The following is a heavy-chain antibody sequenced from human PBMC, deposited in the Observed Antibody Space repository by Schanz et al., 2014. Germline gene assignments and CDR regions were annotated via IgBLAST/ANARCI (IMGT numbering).Heavy chain of an antibody. D-gene: IGHD7-27*01. CDR2: VRTKTNNYAT. CDR1: GFTFSASA. CDR3: ARENLNWEAFDI. J-gene: IGHJ3*02. Sequence: EVQLVESGGGLVQPGGSLKLSCAASGFTFSASAMHWVRQASGKGLEWVGRVRTKTNNYATQYAASVKGRFTISRDDSKNTAYLEMTSLRGEDTAVYYCARENLNWEAFDIWGQGTVVTVSS. V-gene: IGHV3-73*01.